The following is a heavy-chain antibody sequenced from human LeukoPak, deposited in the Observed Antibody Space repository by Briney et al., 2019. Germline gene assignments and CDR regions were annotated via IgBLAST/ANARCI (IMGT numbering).Heavy chain of an antibody. J-gene: IGHJ4*02. CDR3: ARETSIMITFGGLDY. Sequence: ASVKVSCKASGYTFTSYYMHWVRQAPGQGLEWMGIINPSGGSTSYAQKFQGRVTMTRATSTSTVYMELSSLRSEDTAVYYCARETSIMITFGGLDYWGQGTLVTVSS. CDR1: GYTFTSYY. V-gene: IGHV1-46*01. CDR2: INPSGGST. D-gene: IGHD3-16*01.